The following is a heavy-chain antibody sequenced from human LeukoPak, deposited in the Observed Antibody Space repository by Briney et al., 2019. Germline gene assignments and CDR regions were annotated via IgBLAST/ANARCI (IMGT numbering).Heavy chain of an antibody. CDR1: GFTFSDYY. CDR3: ARRAAAGRCFGY. Sequence: PGGSLRLSCAVSGFTFSDYYMSCIRQAPGKGLEGVSYISSGGSTISHADSVKGRFTISRDNAENSLYLQMNSLRAEDTAVYYCARRAAAGRCFGYWGQGTLVTVSS. CDR2: ISSGGSTI. V-gene: IGHV3-11*01. D-gene: IGHD6-13*01. J-gene: IGHJ4*02.